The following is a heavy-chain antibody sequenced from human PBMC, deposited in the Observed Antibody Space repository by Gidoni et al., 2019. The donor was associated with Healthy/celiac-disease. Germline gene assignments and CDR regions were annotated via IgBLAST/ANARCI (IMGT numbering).Heavy chain of an antibody. CDR1: GFTCDDYA. CDR3: AKESGSYYEYFQH. D-gene: IGHD1-26*01. CDR2: ISWNSGSL. V-gene: IGHV3-9*01. Sequence: VQLVESGGGLVQPGRSLRLSCAASGFTCDDYAMHGVRQAPGKGLEWVSGISWNSGSLGYTDSVQGRFIISRDNAKTSLYLQMNSLRAEDTALYYCAKESGSYYEYFQHWGQGTLVTVSS. J-gene: IGHJ1*01.